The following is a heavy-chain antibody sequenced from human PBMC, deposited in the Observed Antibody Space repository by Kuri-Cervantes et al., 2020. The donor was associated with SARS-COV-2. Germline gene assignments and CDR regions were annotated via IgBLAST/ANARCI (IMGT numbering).Heavy chain of an antibody. CDR2: ISNGASTR. Sequence: GESLKISCAASGFTFSDYNMNWVRQAPGKGLGWIAHISNGASTRFYADSVKGRFIISRDNARNVVYLQMSGLREDDTAVYYCARMAGWIQFFDPFDYWGQGSLVTVSS. D-gene: IGHD5-18*01. CDR3: ARMAGWIQFFDPFDY. V-gene: IGHV3-48*02. J-gene: IGHJ4*02. CDR1: GFTFSDYN.